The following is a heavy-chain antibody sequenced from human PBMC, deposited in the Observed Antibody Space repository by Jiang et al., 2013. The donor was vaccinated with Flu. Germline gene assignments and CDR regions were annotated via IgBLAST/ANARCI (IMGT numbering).Heavy chain of an antibody. CDR2: ISSSGSTI. V-gene: IGHV3-48*03. D-gene: IGHD3-10*01. CDR1: GFTFSSYE. Sequence: VQPGGSLRLSCAASGFTFSSYEMNWVRQAPGKGLEWVSYISSSGSTIYYADSVKGRFTISRDNAKNSLYLQMNSLRAEDTAVYYCARDPGSLTLDYWGQGTLVTVSS. J-gene: IGHJ4*02. CDR3: ARDPGSLTLDY.